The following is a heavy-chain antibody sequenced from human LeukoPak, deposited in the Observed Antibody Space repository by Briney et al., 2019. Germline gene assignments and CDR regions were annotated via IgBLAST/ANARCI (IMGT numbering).Heavy chain of an antibody. D-gene: IGHD2-15*01. CDR3: ARSAHCSGGSCSVGY. Sequence: SETLSLTCTAFGGSISGYYWSWLRQPPGKGLEWIAYMYYSGGDTDYNPSLNSRVAISVDTSTNQVSLKLRSVTAADTAVYYCARSAHCSGGSCSVGYWGQGTLVTVSS. J-gene: IGHJ4*02. CDR2: MYYSGGDT. V-gene: IGHV4-59*08. CDR1: GGSISGYY.